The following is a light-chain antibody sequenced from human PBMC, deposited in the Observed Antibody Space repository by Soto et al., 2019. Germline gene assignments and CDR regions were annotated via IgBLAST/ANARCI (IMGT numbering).Light chain of an antibody. CDR3: MQGKHSHT. CDR1: QSLVYTDGNTD. J-gene: IGKJ2*01. Sequence: EVVLTQSPLSLPVTPGQPASISCRSSQSLVYTDGNTDVNGVHQRPGQSPRRLIYKVSNRDSGVPDRFSGSGSGTDFTLKITRVEAQDVGIYYCMQGKHSHTLGQGTKVDSK. V-gene: IGKV2-30*01. CDR2: KVS.